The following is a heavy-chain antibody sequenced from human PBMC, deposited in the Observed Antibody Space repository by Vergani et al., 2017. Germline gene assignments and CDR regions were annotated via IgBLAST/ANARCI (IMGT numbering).Heavy chain of an antibody. Sequence: QVQLVQSGAEVKKPGSSVKVSCKASGGTFSSYTISWVRQAPGQGLEWMGRIIPILGIANYAQKFQGRVTITADKSTSTAYMELSSLRSEDTAVYYCARDLVTGGYGMDVWGQGTTVTVSS. CDR1: GGTFSSYT. D-gene: IGHD1-20*01. CDR3: ARDLVTGGYGMDV. CDR2: IIPILGIA. J-gene: IGHJ6*02. V-gene: IGHV1-69*08.